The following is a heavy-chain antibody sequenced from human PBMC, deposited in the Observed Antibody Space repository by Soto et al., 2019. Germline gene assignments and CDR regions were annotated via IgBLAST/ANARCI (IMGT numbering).Heavy chain of an antibody. CDR1: GFSFSSYE. CDR3: VRVLDILGDSCSP. Sequence: EVQLVESGGGLVQPGGSLRLSCAASGFSFSSYEMNWVRQVPGKGLEWVSYISSSGRTVHYADSIKGRFTISRDNAKNSLYLQMSSLRPEDTAIYYCVRVLDILGDSCSPWGQGTLVTVSS. V-gene: IGHV3-48*03. J-gene: IGHJ5*02. D-gene: IGHD5-12*01. CDR2: ISSSGRTV.